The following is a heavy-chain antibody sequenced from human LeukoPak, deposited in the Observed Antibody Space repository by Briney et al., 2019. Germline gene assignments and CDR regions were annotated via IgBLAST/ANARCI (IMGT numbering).Heavy chain of an antibody. Sequence: ASVKVSCRSSGYTFTNYALHWVRQAPGQSLEWMGWINAGNGNTKYSQKFQGRVTITRDTSASTAYMELSSLRSEDTAVYYCARPTDNGGWDYWGQGTLITVSS. V-gene: IGHV1-3*01. D-gene: IGHD6-19*01. CDR3: ARPTDNGGWDY. CDR2: INAGNGNT. J-gene: IGHJ4*02. CDR1: GYTFTNYA.